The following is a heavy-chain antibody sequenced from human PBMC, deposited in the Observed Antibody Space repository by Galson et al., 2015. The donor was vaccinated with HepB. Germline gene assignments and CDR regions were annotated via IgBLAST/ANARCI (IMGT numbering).Heavy chain of an antibody. CDR1: GFTFSGFC. Sequence: SLRLSCKASGFTFSGFCMHWVRQAPGKGLEWVAVFASDGSNKYYADSVKGRFTITRDNSKNTLYLQMNSLRAEDTAVYYCAKEKEKYYASSGYATIDYWGQGTLVTVSS. CDR2: FASDGSNK. J-gene: IGHJ4*02. CDR3: AKEKEKYYASSGYATIDY. D-gene: IGHD3-22*01. V-gene: IGHV3-30*18.